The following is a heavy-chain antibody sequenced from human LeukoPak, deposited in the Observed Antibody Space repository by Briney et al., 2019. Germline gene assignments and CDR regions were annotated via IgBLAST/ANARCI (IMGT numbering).Heavy chain of an antibody. CDR2: ISYDGSNK. J-gene: IGHJ4*02. Sequence: GVLRLSCAASGFTFSSYAMHWVRQAPGKGLEWVAVISYDGSNKYYADSVKGRFTISRDNSKNTLYLQMNSLRAEDTAVYYCAREYCSGGSCYTAFGYWGQGTLVTVSS. CDR3: AREYCSGGSCYTAFGY. D-gene: IGHD2-15*01. CDR1: GFTFSSYA. V-gene: IGHV3-30-3*01.